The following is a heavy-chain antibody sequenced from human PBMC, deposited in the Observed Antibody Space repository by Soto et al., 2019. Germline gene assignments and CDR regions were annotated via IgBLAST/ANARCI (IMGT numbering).Heavy chain of an antibody. V-gene: IGHV1-69*02. D-gene: IGHD6-13*01. CDR3: ALGSWSGETFDI. J-gene: IGHJ3*02. Sequence: QVQLVQSGAEVKKPGSSVKVSCKASGGTFNVYTIIWVRQAPGQGLEWMGRIIPMLAITNYAPRFQGRVTHTAHTSTTTAYMELSSLTSEDTAVYYCALGSWSGETFDIWGQGTLVTVSS. CDR2: IIPMLAIT. CDR1: GGTFNVYT.